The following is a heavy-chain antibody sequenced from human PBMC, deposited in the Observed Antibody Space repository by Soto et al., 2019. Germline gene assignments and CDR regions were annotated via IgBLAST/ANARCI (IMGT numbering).Heavy chain of an antibody. Sequence: QVQLVQSGAEVKKPGASVKVSCKSSGYTFTSDAISRVRQAPGRGLEWMGWITAYNGNTNYAQKLQGRVTMTTDTSTSTAYMELRSLRSDDTAVYYCARELPYYYGSGSYEDYWGQGTLVTVSS. D-gene: IGHD3-10*01. CDR1: GYTFTSDA. V-gene: IGHV1-18*01. J-gene: IGHJ4*02. CDR2: ITAYNGNT. CDR3: ARELPYYYGSGSYEDY.